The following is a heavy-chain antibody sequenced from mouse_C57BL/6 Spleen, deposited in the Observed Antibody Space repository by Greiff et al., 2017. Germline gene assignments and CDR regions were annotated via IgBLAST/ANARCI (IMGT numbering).Heavy chain of an antibody. CDR2: IDPSDSYT. CDR3: ARRTGTGWYFDV. CDR1: GYTFTSYW. Sequence: QVQLKQPGAELVKPGASVKLSCKASGYTFTSYWMQWVKQRPGQGLEWIGEIDPSDSYTNYNQKFKGKATLTVDTSSSTAYMQLSSLTSEDSAVYYCARRTGTGWYFDVWGTGTTVTVSS. J-gene: IGHJ1*03. V-gene: IGHV1-50*01. D-gene: IGHD4-1*01.